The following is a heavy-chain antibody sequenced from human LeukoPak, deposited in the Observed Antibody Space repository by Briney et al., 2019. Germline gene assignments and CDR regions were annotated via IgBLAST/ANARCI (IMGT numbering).Heavy chain of an antibody. V-gene: IGHV4-59*01. CDR3: ARGYSYGAYWFDP. CDR2: IYYSGST. CDR1: GASISSYY. D-gene: IGHD5-18*01. Sequence: SETLSLTCTVSGASISSYYGSWIRQPPGKGLEWIGYIYYSGSTNYNPSLKSRVTISVDTSKNQFSLKLSSVTAADTAVYYCARGYSYGAYWFDPWGQGTLVTVSS. J-gene: IGHJ5*02.